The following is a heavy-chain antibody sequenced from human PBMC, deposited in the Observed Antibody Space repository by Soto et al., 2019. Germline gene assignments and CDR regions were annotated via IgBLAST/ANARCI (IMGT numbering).Heavy chain of an antibody. V-gene: IGHV3-23*01. CDR2: IDGRDGT. J-gene: IGHJ4*02. CDR1: GFTFRAYT. CDR3: AKTGPVTARIRFDY. Sequence: EVQLLESGGGLVQPGGSLRLSCAGSGFTFRAYTMAWVRQAPGKGLEWVSGIDGRDGTYYADSVNGRFNISKDSSRNTLFLQMNSLRADDTAVYYCAKTGPVTARIRFDYWGQGALVTVSS. D-gene: IGHD2-21*02.